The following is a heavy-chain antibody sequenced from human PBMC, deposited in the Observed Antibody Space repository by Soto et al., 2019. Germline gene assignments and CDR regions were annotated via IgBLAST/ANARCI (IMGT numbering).Heavy chain of an antibody. V-gene: IGHV5-10-1*01. J-gene: IGHJ3*02. D-gene: IGHD3-3*01. Sequence: PGESLKISCKGSGYSFSSYWITWVRQMPGKGLEWMGRIDPSDSYTNYSPSFQGHVTISADKSISTAYLQWSSLKASDTAMYYCARQPIFGVIISAFDIWGQGTMV. CDR1: GYSFSSYW. CDR3: ARQPIFGVIISAFDI. CDR2: IDPSDSYT.